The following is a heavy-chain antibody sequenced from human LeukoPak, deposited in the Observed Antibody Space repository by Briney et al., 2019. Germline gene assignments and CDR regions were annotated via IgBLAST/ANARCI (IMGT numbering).Heavy chain of an antibody. J-gene: IGHJ4*02. CDR3: ASLELLGY. Sequence: GGSLRLSCTASGFTFSSYAMHWVRQAPGKGLEWVAVISYDGSNKYYADSVKGRFTISRDDSENRLYLQMNSLRAEDTAVYYCASLELLGYWGQGTLVTVSS. V-gene: IGHV3-30-3*01. D-gene: IGHD1-7*01. CDR1: GFTFSSYA. CDR2: ISYDGSNK.